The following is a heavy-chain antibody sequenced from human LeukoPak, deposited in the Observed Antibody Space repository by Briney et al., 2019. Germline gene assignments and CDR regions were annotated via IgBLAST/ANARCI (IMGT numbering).Heavy chain of an antibody. V-gene: IGHV1-69*13. Sequence: GALVKVSCKASGGTFSSYAISWVRQAPGQGLEWMGGIIPIFGTANYAQKFQGRVTITADESTSTAYMELSSLRSEGTAVYYCASPRLRSLGKLDFWGQGTLVTVSS. CDR1: GGTFSSYA. CDR3: ASPRLRSLGKLDF. CDR2: IIPIFGTA. J-gene: IGHJ4*02. D-gene: IGHD5-12*01.